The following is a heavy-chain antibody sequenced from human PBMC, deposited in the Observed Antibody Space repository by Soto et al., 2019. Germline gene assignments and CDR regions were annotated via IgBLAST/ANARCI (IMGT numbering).Heavy chain of an antibody. Sequence: QVQLVESGGGVVQPGRSLRLSCAASGFTFSSYGMHWVRQAPGKGLEWVAVISYDGSNKYYADSVKGRFTISRDNSKNTLYLQMNSLRPEDTAVYYCAKDRITMVRGVIIPYYYYYMDVWGKGTTVTVSS. J-gene: IGHJ6*03. CDR2: ISYDGSNK. V-gene: IGHV3-30*18. CDR3: AKDRITMVRGVIIPYYYYYMDV. D-gene: IGHD3-10*01. CDR1: GFTFSSYG.